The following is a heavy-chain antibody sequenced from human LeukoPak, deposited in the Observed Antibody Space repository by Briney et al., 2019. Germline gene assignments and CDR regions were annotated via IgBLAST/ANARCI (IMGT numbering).Heavy chain of an antibody. CDR2: ISGTGGST. Sequence: GGSLRLSCAASGFTFSSYAMNWVRHAPGKGLEWVSAISGTGGSTYYADSVKGRFTISRDNSKNTLYLQMNSLRAEDTAVYYCAKESSGWNYFDYWGQGTLVTVSS. V-gene: IGHV3-23*01. CDR3: AKESSGWNYFDY. CDR1: GFTFSSYA. J-gene: IGHJ4*02. D-gene: IGHD6-19*01.